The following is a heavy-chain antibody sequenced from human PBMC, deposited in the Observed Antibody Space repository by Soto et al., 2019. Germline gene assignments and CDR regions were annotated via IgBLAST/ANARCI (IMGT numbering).Heavy chain of an antibody. V-gene: IGHV3-30-3*01. Sequence: QVQLVESGGGVVQPGRSLRLSCAASGFTFSPYAMHWVRQAPGKGLEWVAVISYDGSNEYNADSVKGRFTISRDNPKNTVYQQMNSMRAEDTAVYYCARGGGFCGGDCYKGGIDYWGQGTLVTVSS. CDR1: GFTFSPYA. D-gene: IGHD2-21*02. J-gene: IGHJ4*02. CDR2: ISYDGSNE. CDR3: ARGGGFCGGDCYKGGIDY.